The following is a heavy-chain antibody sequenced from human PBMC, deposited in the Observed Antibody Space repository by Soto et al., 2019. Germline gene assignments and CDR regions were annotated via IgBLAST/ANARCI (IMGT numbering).Heavy chain of an antibody. CDR1: GFTFSSYA. J-gene: IGHJ6*02. CDR3: ARVDYYDSSGYWNFRDALRRVGYYYYGMDV. V-gene: IGHV3-30-3*01. D-gene: IGHD3-22*01. CDR2: ISYDGSNK. Sequence: PGGSLRLSCAASGFTFSSYAMHWVRQAPGKGLEWVAVISYDGSNKYYADSVKGRFTISRDNSKNTLYLQMNSLRAEDTAVYYCARVDYYDSSGYWNFRDALRRVGYYYYGMDVWGQGTTVTVSS.